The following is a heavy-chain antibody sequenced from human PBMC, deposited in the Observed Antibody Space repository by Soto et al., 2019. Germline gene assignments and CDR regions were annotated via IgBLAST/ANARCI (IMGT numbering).Heavy chain of an antibody. Sequence: GESLKISCAASGFTFDDYAMHWVRQAPGKGLEWVSLISGDGGSTYYADSVKGRFTISRDNSKNSLYLQMNSLRTEDTALYYCAKDKGDSSSCYLFDYWGQGTLVTVSS. CDR3: AKDKGDSSSCYLFDY. D-gene: IGHD6-13*01. J-gene: IGHJ4*02. CDR2: ISGDGGST. CDR1: GFTFDDYA. V-gene: IGHV3-43*02.